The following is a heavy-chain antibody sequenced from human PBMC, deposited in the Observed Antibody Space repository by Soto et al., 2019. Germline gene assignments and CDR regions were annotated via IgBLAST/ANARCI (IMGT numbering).Heavy chain of an antibody. D-gene: IGHD3-9*01. V-gene: IGHV1-2*04. Sequence: GASVKVSCKASGYTFTGYYMHWVRQAPGQGLEWMGWINPNSGGTNYAQKFQGWVTVTRDTSISTAYMELSRLRSDDTAVYYCAGAVLRYFDWLSTYMDVWGKGTTVTVSS. CDR3: AGAVLRYFDWLSTYMDV. CDR1: GYTFTGYY. CDR2: INPNSGGT. J-gene: IGHJ6*03.